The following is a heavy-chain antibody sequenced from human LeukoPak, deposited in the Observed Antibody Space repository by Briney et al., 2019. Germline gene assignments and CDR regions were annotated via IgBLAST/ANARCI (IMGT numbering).Heavy chain of an antibody. J-gene: IGHJ4*02. D-gene: IGHD2-15*01. V-gene: IGHV1-46*03. CDR1: GYTFTGYY. Sequence: ASVKVSCKASGYTFTGYYMHWVRQAPGQGLEWMGIINPSGGSTSYAQKFQGRVTMTRDTSTSTVYMELSSLRSEDTAVYYCARGQPDYCSGGSCYSSGGQFDYWGQGTLVTVSS. CDR3: ARGQPDYCSGGSCYSSGGQFDY. CDR2: INPSGGST.